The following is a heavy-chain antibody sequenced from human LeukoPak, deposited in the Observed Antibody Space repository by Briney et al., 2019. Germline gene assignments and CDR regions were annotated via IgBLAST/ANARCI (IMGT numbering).Heavy chain of an antibody. Sequence: GGSLRLSCAVSGITLSNYGMSWVRQAPGKGLEWVAGISGSGGGTHYADSVRGRFTISRDNPKNTLYLQMNSLRAEDTAVYFCARGGRGFDPKDYFDYWVQGTLVTVSS. CDR3: ARGGRGFDPKDYFDY. D-gene: IGHD3-10*01. V-gene: IGHV3-23*01. J-gene: IGHJ4*02. CDR1: GITLSNYG. CDR2: ISGSGGGT.